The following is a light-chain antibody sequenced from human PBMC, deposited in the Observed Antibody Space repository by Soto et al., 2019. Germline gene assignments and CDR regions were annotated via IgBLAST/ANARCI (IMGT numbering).Light chain of an antibody. Sequence: DIVLTQSPGTLSLSPGERATLSCRASQSVSSSYLAWYQQKPGQAPRLLIYGASIRATGIPDRFSGSGSGTDFTLTISRLEPEDFAVYYCQQYGSSPWTFGQGTKVDIK. CDR1: QSVSSSY. V-gene: IGKV3-20*01. CDR3: QQYGSSPWT. CDR2: GAS. J-gene: IGKJ1*01.